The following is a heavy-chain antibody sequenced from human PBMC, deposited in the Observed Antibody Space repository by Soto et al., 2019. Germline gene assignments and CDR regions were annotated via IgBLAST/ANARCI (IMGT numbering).Heavy chain of an antibody. V-gene: IGHV3-23*01. CDR1: GFTFSSYA. J-gene: IGHJ4*02. CDR2: ISGSGGST. D-gene: IGHD4-17*01. CDR3: AKTVETTTVVTREAYYFDY. Sequence: GGSLRLSCAASGFTFSSYAMSWVRQAPGKGLEWVSAISGSGGSTYYADSVKGRFTISRDNSKNTLYLQMNSLRAEDTAVYYWAKTVETTTVVTREAYYFDYWGQGTLVTVSS.